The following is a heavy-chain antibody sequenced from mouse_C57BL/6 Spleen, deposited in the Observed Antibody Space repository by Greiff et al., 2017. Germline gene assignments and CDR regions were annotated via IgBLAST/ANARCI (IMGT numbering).Heavy chain of an antibody. J-gene: IGHJ4*01. CDR1: GYTFTDYY. D-gene: IGHD1-1*01. CDR3: ARQRIYYPMDY. CDR2: INPNYGCT. V-gene: IGHV1-26*01. Sequence: EVQLPQSGPELVKPGASVKISCKASGYTFTDYYMNWVKQSHGKSLEWIGDINPNYGCTSYNQKFKGKATLTVDKSSSTAYMELRSLTSEDSAVYYCARQRIYYPMDYWGQGTSVTVSS.